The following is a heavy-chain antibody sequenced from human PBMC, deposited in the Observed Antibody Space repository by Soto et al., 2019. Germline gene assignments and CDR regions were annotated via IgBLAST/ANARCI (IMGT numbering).Heavy chain of an antibody. D-gene: IGHD1-26*01. V-gene: IGHV3-21*01. CDR1: GFSFSKYK. CDR3: AREAESVVGASYYYFYGMDV. J-gene: IGHJ6*02. Sequence: EVQLVESGGGLVKPGGSLRLSCAASGFSFSKYKMNWVRQAPGKGLEWVSSITGDSSYTYYADSVKGRFTISRDNANNSLYLEMNSLGAEDTAMYFCAREAESVVGASYYYFYGMDVWGQGTTVTVSS. CDR2: ITGDSSYT.